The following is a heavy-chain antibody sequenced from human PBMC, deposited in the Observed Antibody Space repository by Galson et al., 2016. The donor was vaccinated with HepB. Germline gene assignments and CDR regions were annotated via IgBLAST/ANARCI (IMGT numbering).Heavy chain of an antibody. Sequence: SLRLSCAASGFTFSSYWMHWVRQAPGKGLVWVANIKEDGSEEYYVDSVNGRFTISRDNAKNSVYLQMNSLRVEDTAVYYCAIEGSLGAGRRNWFDPWGQGILVTVSS. CDR1: GFTFSSYW. D-gene: IGHD3-10*01. CDR3: AIEGSLGAGRRNWFDP. CDR2: IKEDGSEE. V-gene: IGHV3-7*01. J-gene: IGHJ5*02.